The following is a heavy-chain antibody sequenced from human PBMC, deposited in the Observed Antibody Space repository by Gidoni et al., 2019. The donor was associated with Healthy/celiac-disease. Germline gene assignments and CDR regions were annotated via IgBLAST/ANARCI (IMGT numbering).Heavy chain of an antibody. D-gene: IGHD5-12*01. Sequence: QLQLGQSGAEVKNRGASGKVSCKASGHIFTSSGIRWVRQAPGQGLEWMGWISTYNGNTNYAQKLQSRVTMTTDTSTSTAYMELRSLISDDTAVYYCARESMGGLPYAFDIWGQGTMVTVSS. CDR3: ARESMGGLPYAFDI. CDR1: GHIFTSSG. V-gene: IGHV1-18*01. CDR2: ISTYNGNT. J-gene: IGHJ3*02.